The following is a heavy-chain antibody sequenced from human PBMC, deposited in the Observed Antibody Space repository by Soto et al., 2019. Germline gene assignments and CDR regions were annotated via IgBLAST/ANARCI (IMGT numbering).Heavy chain of an antibody. J-gene: IGHJ6*02. Sequence: GASVKVSCKASGGTFSSYAISWVRQAPGQGLEWMGGIIPIFGTANYAQKFQGRVTITADESTSTAYMELSSLRSEDTAVYYCATRGVVMRTQYYYYYGMDVWGQGTTVTVSS. CDR3: ATRGVVMRTQYYYYYGMDV. CDR1: GGTFSSYA. CDR2: IIPIFGTA. V-gene: IGHV1-69*13. D-gene: IGHD3-3*01.